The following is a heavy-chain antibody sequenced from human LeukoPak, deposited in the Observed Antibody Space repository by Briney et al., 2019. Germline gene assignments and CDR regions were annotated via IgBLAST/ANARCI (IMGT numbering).Heavy chain of an antibody. CDR1: VFSFTTYW. CDR2: IKQDGSDK. J-gene: IGHJ4*02. V-gene: IGHV3-7*05. Sequence: GGSLRLSCAASVFSFTTYWMSCVRQAPGKGLEWVANIKQDGSDKYYVDSVKGRFTTSRDNAKNSLYLQMNSLRAEDTAVYYCARALFPAPYPFDSWGQGTLVTVSS. CDR3: ARALFPAPYPFDS.